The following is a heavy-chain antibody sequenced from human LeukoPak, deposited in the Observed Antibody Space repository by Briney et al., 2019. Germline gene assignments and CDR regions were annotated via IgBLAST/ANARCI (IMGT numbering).Heavy chain of an antibody. CDR1: GGSLSSYY. CDR2: IYYSGST. J-gene: IGHJ6*03. V-gene: IGHV4-59*01. Sequence: SETLSLTCTVSGGSLSSYYWSWIRQPPGKGLEWIGYIYYSGSTNYNPSLKSRVTISVDTSKNQFSLKLSSVTAADTAVYYCTASRYCSSTSCHPLDYYYYYMDVWGKGTTVTVSS. D-gene: IGHD2-2*01. CDR3: TASRYCSSTSCHPLDYYYYYMDV.